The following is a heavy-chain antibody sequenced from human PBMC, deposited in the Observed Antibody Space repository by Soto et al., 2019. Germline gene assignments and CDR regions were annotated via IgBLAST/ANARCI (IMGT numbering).Heavy chain of an antibody. D-gene: IGHD1-20*01. CDR3: AKAGITGTYYYYGMDV. CDR1: GFNFSSYA. J-gene: IGHJ6*02. Sequence: GGSLRLSCAASGFNFSSYAMSWVRQAPGKGLEWVSAISGSGGSTYYADSVKGRFTISRDNSKNTLYLQMNSLRAEDTAVYYCAKAGITGTYYYYGMDVWGQGTTVTVSS. V-gene: IGHV3-23*01. CDR2: ISGSGGST.